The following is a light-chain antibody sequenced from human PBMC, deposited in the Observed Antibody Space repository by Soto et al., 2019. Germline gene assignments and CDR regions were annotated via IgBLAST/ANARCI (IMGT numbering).Light chain of an antibody. CDR3: QVWDSSSYV. CDR1: NIGSKH. Sequence: SYELTQPLSVSVALGQTARITCGGNNIGSKHVHWYQQKPGQAPVLVIYTNSNRPSGIPERFSGSNSGNTATLTISRAQAGDEADYYCQVWDSSSYVFGTGTKLTVL. V-gene: IGLV3-9*01. J-gene: IGLJ1*01. CDR2: TNS.